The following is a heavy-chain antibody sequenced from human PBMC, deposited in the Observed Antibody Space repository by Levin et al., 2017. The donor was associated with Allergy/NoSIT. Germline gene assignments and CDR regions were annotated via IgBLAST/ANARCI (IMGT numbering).Heavy chain of an antibody. V-gene: IGHV1-2*02. CDR2: VNPNTGGT. J-gene: IGHJ5*02. CDR3: ARAPVIPHTLAWFGP. D-gene: IGHD1-14*01. CDR1: GYTFSGYY. Sequence: ASVKVSCKSSGYTFSGYYIHWVRQTPEQGLEWMGWVNPNTGGTEYALKFQGRVTMTRDTSISTAYMELGRLTSDDTAVYYCARAPVIPHTLAWFGPWGQGTLVTVSS.